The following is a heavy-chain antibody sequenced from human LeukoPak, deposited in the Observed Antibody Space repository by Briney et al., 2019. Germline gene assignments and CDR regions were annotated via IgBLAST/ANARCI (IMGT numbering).Heavy chain of an antibody. CDR3: ARGAHYGDFPYYYYYMDV. D-gene: IGHD4-17*01. V-gene: IGHV1-69*05. CDR1: GGTFSSYA. Sequence: SVKVSCKASGGTFSSYAISWVRQAPGQGLEWMGRIIPIFGTANYEQKFQGRVTITTDESTSTAYMELSSLRSEDTAVYYCARGAHYGDFPYYYYYMDVWGKGTTVTVSS. CDR2: IIPIFGTA. J-gene: IGHJ6*03.